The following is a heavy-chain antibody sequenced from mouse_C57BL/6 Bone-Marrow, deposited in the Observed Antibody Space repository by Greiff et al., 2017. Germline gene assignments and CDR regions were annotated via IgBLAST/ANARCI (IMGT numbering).Heavy chain of an antibody. D-gene: IGHD1-1*01. V-gene: IGHV1-64*01. CDR1: GYTFTSYW. J-gene: IGHJ2*01. Sequence: QVQLQQPGAELVKPGASVKLSCKASGYTFTSYWMHWVKQRPGQGLEWIGMIHPNSGSTNYNEKFKSKATLTVDKSSSTAYMQLSSLTSEDSAVYYCAREGPYYCGSSPYYFDDWGQGTTLTVSS. CDR2: IHPNSGST. CDR3: AREGPYYCGSSPYYFDD.